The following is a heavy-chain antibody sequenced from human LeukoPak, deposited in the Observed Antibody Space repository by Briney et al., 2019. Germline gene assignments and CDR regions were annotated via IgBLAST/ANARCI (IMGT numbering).Heavy chain of an antibody. J-gene: IGHJ4*02. D-gene: IGHD3-16*02. CDR3: ARDMGDYVWGSYRDY. CDR2: ISSSSYI. Sequence: PGGSLRLSCAASGFTFSSYSMNWVRQAPGKGLEWVSSISSSSYIYYADSVKGRFTISRDNAKNSLYLQMNSLRAEDTAVYYCARDMGDYVWGSYRDYWGQGTLVTVSS. CDR1: GFTFSSYS. V-gene: IGHV3-21*01.